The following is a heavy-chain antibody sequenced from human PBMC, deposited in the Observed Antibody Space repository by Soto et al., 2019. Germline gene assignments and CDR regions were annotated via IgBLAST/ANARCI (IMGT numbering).Heavy chain of an antibody. CDR3: ARDLDYYGSRESPDYYYGMDV. V-gene: IGHV3-33*01. CDR1: GFTFSSYG. J-gene: IGHJ6*02. D-gene: IGHD3-10*01. Sequence: GGSLRLSCAASGFTFSSYGMHWVRQAPGKGLEWVAVIWYDGSNKYYADSVKGRFTISRDNSKNTLYLQMNSLRAEDTAVYYCARDLDYYGSRESPDYYYGMDVWGQGTTVTVSS. CDR2: IWYDGSNK.